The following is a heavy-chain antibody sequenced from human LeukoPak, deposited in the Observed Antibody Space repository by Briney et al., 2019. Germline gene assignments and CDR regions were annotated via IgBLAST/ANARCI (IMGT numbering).Heavy chain of an antibody. J-gene: IGHJ5*01. V-gene: IGHV4-34*01. CDR1: GGSFSGYY. CDR3: ARRPRGVIIKTWFDS. CDR2: INHSGST. Sequence: SESLSLTCAVYGGSFSGYYWSWIRQPPGKGLEWVGEINHSGSTKYNPTLKSRVTISVDTSKNQFSLKLSSVTAADTAVYYCARRPRGVIIKTWFDSWGQGTLVTVSS. D-gene: IGHD3-10*01.